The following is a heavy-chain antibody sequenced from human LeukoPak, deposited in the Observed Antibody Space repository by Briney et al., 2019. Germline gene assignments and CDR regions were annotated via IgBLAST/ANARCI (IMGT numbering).Heavy chain of an antibody. CDR1: GGTFSSYA. Sequence: SVKVSCKASGGTFSSYAISWVRQAPGQGLEWMGGIIPIFGTANYAQKFQGRVTITADESTSTAYMELSSLRSEDTAVYYCARDLRPKYCSSTSCPYVTYYYYGMDVWGQGTTVTVSS. J-gene: IGHJ6*02. CDR3: ARDLRPKYCSSTSCPYVTYYYYGMDV. V-gene: IGHV1-69*13. CDR2: IIPIFGTA. D-gene: IGHD2-2*01.